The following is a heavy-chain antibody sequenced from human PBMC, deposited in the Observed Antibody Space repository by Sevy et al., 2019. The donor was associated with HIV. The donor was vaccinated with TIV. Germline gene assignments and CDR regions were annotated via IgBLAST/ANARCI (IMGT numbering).Heavy chain of an antibody. CDR1: GFTFSKYS. J-gene: IGHJ4*02. V-gene: IGHV3-23*01. CDR3: AREGCTKPHDY. CDR2: FSFGCGRI. Sequence: GGSLRLSCAASGFTFSKYSMSWVRQAPGKGLEWVSTFSFGCGRINYADSVKGRFTISRDDSKNTLYLQMNSLRAEDTGVYYCAREGCTKPHDYWGQGTLVTVSS. D-gene: IGHD2-8*01.